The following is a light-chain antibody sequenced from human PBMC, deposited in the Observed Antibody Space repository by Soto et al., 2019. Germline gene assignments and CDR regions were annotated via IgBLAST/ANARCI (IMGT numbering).Light chain of an antibody. CDR3: SSYAGTNNLV. CDR2: EVS. CDR1: SSDVGGYNY. V-gene: IGLV2-8*01. Sequence: QSVLTQPPSASGYPGQSVTISCTGTSSDVGGYNYVSWYQQYPGKAPKIMIYEVSERPSGVPVRFSGSKSGNTASLTVSGLQAEDEADYYCSSYAGTNNLVFGGGTKLTVL. J-gene: IGLJ3*02.